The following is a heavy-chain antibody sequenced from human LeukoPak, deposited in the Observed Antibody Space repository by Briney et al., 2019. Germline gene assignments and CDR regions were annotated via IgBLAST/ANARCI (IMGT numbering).Heavy chain of an antibody. CDR1: GGSISSYY. J-gene: IGHJ5*02. CDR3: ARTLSSWYYP. Sequence: SETLSLTCTVSGGSISSYYWSWIRQPPGKGLEWIGYIYYSGSTNYNPSPKSRVTISVDTSKNQFSLKLSSVTAADTAVYYCARTLSSWYYPWGQGTLVTVSS. D-gene: IGHD6-13*01. CDR2: IYYSGST. V-gene: IGHV4-59*01.